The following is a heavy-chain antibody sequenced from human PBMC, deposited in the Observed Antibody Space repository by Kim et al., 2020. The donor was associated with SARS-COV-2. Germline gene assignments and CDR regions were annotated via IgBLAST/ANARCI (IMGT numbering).Heavy chain of an antibody. D-gene: IGHD3-10*01. Sequence: QTFQGRVTMTRDTSTSTVYMELSSLRSEDTAVYYCARGAMVRGGQRWFDPWGQGTLVTVSS. CDR3: ARGAMVRGGQRWFDP. V-gene: IGHV1-46*01. J-gene: IGHJ5*02.